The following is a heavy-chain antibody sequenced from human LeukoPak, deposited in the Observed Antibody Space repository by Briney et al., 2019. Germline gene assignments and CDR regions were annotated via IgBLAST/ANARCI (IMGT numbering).Heavy chain of an antibody. Sequence: GGSLRLSCAASGFTVSSNYMSWVRQAPGKGLEWVSVIYSGGSTYYADSVKGRFTISRDNSKNTLYLQMNSLRAEDTAVYYYAKDRLLWFGELLCYFDYWGQGTLVTVSS. D-gene: IGHD3-10*01. CDR1: GFTVSSNY. CDR2: IYSGGST. CDR3: AKDRLLWFGELLCYFDY. J-gene: IGHJ4*02. V-gene: IGHV3-53*01.